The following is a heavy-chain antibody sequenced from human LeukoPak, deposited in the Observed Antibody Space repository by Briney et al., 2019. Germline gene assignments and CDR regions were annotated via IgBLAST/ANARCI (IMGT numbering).Heavy chain of an antibody. D-gene: IGHD1-14*01. J-gene: IGHJ6*03. CDR2: IINGGGT. V-gene: IGHV4-34*12. CDR3: ARHFRQVLAPHCVYSMDV. Sequence: SESLSLTCVVSGGSLTVYYWSWIRQPPGRGLEWVGAIINGGGTNYNPSFKRGVSISADTSTNQFSLKLSSVTAADTAVYYCARHFRQVLAPHCVYSMDVWGQGTTVTISS. CDR1: GGSLTVYY.